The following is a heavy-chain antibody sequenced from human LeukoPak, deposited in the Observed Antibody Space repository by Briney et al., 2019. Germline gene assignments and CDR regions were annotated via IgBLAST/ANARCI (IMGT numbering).Heavy chain of an antibody. J-gene: IGHJ4*02. V-gene: IGHV4-31*03. CDR2: IYYSGST. CDR1: GGSISSGGYY. Sequence: PSETLSLTCTVSGGSISSGGYYWSWIRQHPGKSLEWIGYIYYSGSTYYNPSLKSRVTISVDTSKNQFSLKLSSVTAADTAVYYCARVGVPAAIIYYFDYWGQGTLVTVSS. D-gene: IGHD2-2*02. CDR3: ARVGVPAAIIYYFDY.